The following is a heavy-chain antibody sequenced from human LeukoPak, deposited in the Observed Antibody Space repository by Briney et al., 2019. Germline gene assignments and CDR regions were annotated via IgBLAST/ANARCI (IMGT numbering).Heavy chain of an antibody. Sequence: SVKVSCKASGGTFSSYAISWVRQAPGQGLKWMGGIIPIFGTANYAQKFQGRVTITADESTSTAYMELSSLRSEDTAVYYCARVGWNGANSGRVLVGDYWGQGTLVTVSS. V-gene: IGHV1-69*01. CDR1: GGTFSSYA. J-gene: IGHJ4*02. D-gene: IGHD4-23*01. CDR3: ARVGWNGANSGRVLVGDY. CDR2: IIPIFGTA.